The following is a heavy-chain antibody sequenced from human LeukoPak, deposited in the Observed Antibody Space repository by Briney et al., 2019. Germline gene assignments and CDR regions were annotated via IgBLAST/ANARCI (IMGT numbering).Heavy chain of an antibody. CDR1: GFTFSSSA. Sequence: GGSLRLSCAASGFTFSSSAMSWVRQAPGKGLEWVSAISNNGGYTYYADSVQGRFTISRDNSKNTLYLQMNSLRAEDTAVYYCAKSSDYVWGSYGVFDYWGQGTLVTVSS. V-gene: IGHV3-23*01. D-gene: IGHD3-16*01. CDR3: AKSSDYVWGSYGVFDY. CDR2: ISNNGGYT. J-gene: IGHJ4*02.